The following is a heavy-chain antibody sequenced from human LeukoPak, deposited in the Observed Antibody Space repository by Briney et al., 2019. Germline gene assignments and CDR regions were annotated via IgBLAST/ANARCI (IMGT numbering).Heavy chain of an antibody. D-gene: IGHD3-10*01. CDR3: AISMVRGVIHPN. CDR2: VDPEDGET. CDR1: GCTFTDYY. Sequence: GATVRISCKVSGCTFTDYYMHWVQQAPGKGLEWMGLVDPEDGETIYAEKFQGRVTITADTSTDTAYMELSSLRSEDTAVYYCAISMVRGVIHPNWGQGTLVTVSS. V-gene: IGHV1-69-2*01. J-gene: IGHJ4*02.